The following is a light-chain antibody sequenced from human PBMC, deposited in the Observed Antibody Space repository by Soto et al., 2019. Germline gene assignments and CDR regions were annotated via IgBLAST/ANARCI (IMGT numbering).Light chain of an antibody. CDR2: DAS. J-gene: IGKJ5*01. V-gene: IGKV3-11*01. CDR1: QSINTY. Sequence: ENVLTQSPATLSLSPGEGATLSCRASQSINTYLAWYQQKPGQAPRLLIYDASKRATGIPARFSGSGSGTNFTLTISSLEPEDFAVYYCQQRSSWPPTFGQGTRLEIK. CDR3: QQRSSWPPT.